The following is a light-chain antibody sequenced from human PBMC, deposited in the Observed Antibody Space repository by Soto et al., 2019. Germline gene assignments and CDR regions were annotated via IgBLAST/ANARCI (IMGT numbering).Light chain of an antibody. CDR1: SSDVGGYNY. J-gene: IGLJ3*02. V-gene: IGLV2-11*01. Sequence: QSALTQPRSVSGSPGQSVTISCTGTSSDVGGYNYVSRYQQHPGKAPKLMIYDVSKRPSGVPDRFSGSKSGNTASLTISGLQAEDEAGYYCCSYAGSSFWVFGGGTKVTVL. CDR2: DVS. CDR3: CSYAGSSFWV.